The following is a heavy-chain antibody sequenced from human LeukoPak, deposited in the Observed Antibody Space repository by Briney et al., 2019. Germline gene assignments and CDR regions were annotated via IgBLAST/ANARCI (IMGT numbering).Heavy chain of an antibody. Sequence: ASVKVSCKASGYIFTGYYMHWVRQAPGQGLEWMGWINPNSGGTNYAQKFQGRVTMTRDTSISTAYMELSRLRSDDTAVYYCARAFGYGAAAGTFGYWGQGTLVTVSS. CDR1: GYIFTGYY. J-gene: IGHJ4*02. D-gene: IGHD6-13*01. CDR3: ARAFGYGAAAGTFGY. CDR2: INPNSGGT. V-gene: IGHV1-2*02.